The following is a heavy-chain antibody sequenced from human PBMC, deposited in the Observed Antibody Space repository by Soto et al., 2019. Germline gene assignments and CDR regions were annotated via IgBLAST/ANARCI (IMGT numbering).Heavy chain of an antibody. V-gene: IGHV3-64*01. Sequence: EVQLVESGGALVQPGGSLRLSCAASGFTFSFYAIHWVRQTPGKGLEYVSAISSNTLSAYYANSVRGRFTISRDNSQNMVYLQMDSLTTEDMVVYYCARKGSATTASNWYFDLWGRGTLVSVSS. J-gene: IGHJ2*01. CDR2: ISSNTLSA. CDR3: ARKGSATTASNWYFDL. CDR1: GFTFSFYA. D-gene: IGHD2-15*01.